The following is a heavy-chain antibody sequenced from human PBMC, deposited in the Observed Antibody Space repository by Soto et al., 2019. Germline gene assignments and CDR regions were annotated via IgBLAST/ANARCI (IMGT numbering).Heavy chain of an antibody. V-gene: IGHV3-23*01. CDR3: AKAGYGSGSYYTLSFDY. J-gene: IGHJ4*02. CDR2: ITNTGGST. Sequence: HPGGSLRLSCAGSGFTFSSHAVSWVRSAPEKGLECVSSITNTGGSTYSADSVKGRLTISLVNSKNTVYLQMNSLRAEDTVVYYFAKAGYGSGSYYTLSFDYWGQGSLVTVSS. D-gene: IGHD3-10*01. CDR1: GFTFSSHA.